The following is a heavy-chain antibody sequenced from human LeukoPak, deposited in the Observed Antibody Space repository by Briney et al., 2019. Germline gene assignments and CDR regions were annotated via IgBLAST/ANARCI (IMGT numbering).Heavy chain of an antibody. CDR2: ISGSGGST. D-gene: IGHD3-22*01. Sequence: GGSLRLSCAASGFTFSSYAMSWVRQAPGKGLEWVSAISGSGGSTYYADSVKGRFTISRDNSKNTLYLQMNSLRAEDTAVYYCAKDPPQNYYDSSGYSSDDAFDIWGQGTMVTVSS. CDR3: AKDPPQNYYDSSGYSSDDAFDI. J-gene: IGHJ3*02. V-gene: IGHV3-23*01. CDR1: GFTFSSYA.